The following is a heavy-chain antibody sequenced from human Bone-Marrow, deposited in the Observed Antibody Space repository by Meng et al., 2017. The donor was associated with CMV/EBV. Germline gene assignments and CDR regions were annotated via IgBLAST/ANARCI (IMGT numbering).Heavy chain of an antibody. CDR3: ARDEGIAAAGVFDP. J-gene: IGHJ5*02. CDR1: GYTFTGYY. V-gene: IGHV1-2*02. Sequence: KAPGYTFTGYYMHWVRQAPGQGLEWMGWINPNSGGTNYAQKFQGRVTMTRDTSISTAYMELSRLRSDDTAVYYCARDEGIAAAGVFDPWGQGTLVTVSS. D-gene: IGHD6-13*01. CDR2: INPNSGGT.